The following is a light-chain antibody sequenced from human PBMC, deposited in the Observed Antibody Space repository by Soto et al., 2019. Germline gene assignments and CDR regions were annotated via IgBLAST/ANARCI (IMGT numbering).Light chain of an antibody. CDR1: SSDVGGFNY. Sequence: QSVLTQPASLSGSPGQSITISCTGTSSDVGGFNYVSWYQYHPGKAPKLLLYEVNKRPSGVSNRFSGSKSGNTASLTISGLQADDEAYYYCCSYVGIRNFVFGGGTKLTVL. V-gene: IGLV2-23*02. J-gene: IGLJ2*01. CDR3: CSYVGIRNFV. CDR2: EVN.